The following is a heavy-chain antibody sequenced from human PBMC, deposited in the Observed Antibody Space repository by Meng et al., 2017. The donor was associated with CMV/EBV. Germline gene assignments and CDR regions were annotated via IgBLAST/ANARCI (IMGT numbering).Heavy chain of an antibody. CDR2: ISSSSSYI. CDR1: GFTFSSYS. CDR3: ARDGRQQLDFDY. J-gene: IGHJ4*02. Sequence: GESLKIPCSASGFTFSSYSMNWVRQAPGKGLEWVSSISSSSSYIYYADSVKGRFTISRDNAKNSLYLQMNSLRAEDTAVYYCARDGRQQLDFDYWGQGTLVTVSS. D-gene: IGHD6-13*01. V-gene: IGHV3-21*01.